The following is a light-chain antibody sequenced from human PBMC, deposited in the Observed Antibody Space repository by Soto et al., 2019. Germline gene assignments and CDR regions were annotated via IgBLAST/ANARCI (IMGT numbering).Light chain of an antibody. V-gene: IGLV2-14*01. CDR1: SSDVGSYNY. CDR3: SSYSDISTLV. J-gene: IGLJ3*02. CDR2: EVS. Sequence: QSALTQPASVSGSPGQSITVSCTGTSSDVGSYNYVSWYQQHPGKTPKLIIYEVSHRPFGVSDRFSGSKSGNTASLTISGLQAEDDSDYYCSSYSDISTLVFGGGTKVTVL.